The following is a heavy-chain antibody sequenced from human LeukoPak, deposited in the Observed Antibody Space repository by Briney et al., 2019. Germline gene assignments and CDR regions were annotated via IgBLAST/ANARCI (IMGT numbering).Heavy chain of an antibody. Sequence: GGSLRLSCAASGFTFSSYGMHWVRQAPGKGLEWVAVISYDGSNKYYADSVKGRFTISRDNSKNTLYLQMNSLRAEDTAVYYCANLAHDGDPDYWGQGTLVTVSS. CDR3: ANLAHDGDPDY. CDR1: GFTFSSYG. J-gene: IGHJ4*02. CDR2: ISYDGSNK. V-gene: IGHV3-30*18. D-gene: IGHD4-17*01.